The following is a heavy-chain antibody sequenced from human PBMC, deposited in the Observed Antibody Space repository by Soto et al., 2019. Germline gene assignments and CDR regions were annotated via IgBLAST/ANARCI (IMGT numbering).Heavy chain of an antibody. V-gene: IGHV4-34*01. CDR2: INHSGST. CDR3: ARFPVWLYYYYGMDV. CDR1: GGSFSGYY. Sequence: SETLSLTCAVYGGSFSGYYWSWIRQPPGKGLEWIGEINHSGSTNYNPSLKSRVTISVDTSKNQFSLKLSSVTAADTAVYYCARFPVWLYYYYGMDVLGQGTTVTVSS. J-gene: IGHJ6*02. D-gene: IGHD5-12*01.